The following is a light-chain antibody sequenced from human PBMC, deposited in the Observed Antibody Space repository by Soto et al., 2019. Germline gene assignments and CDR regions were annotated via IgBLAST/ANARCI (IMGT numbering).Light chain of an antibody. CDR3: SSYTSSGTPYV. V-gene: IGLV2-14*01. J-gene: IGLJ1*01. CDR1: SSEVGGYND. Sequence: QSVLTQPASVSGSPGQAITISCTGTSSEVGGYNDVSWYQQHPVKAPTLMIFDVTNRPSWVSDRISGSKSDNTTSLTIYGSHAEDEADYYCSSYTSSGTPYVFGTGTKLTVL. CDR2: DVT.